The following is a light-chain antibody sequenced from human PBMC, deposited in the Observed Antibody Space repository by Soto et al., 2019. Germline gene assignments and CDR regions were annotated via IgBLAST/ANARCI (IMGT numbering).Light chain of an antibody. CDR1: SSDIGASNY. V-gene: IGLV2-14*01. Sequence: QSALTQPASVSGSPGQSITVSCTGTSSDIGASNYVSWYQQHPGKAAKLIISEVSNRPSGISNRFSGSKSGSTASLTISGLQAEDEADYYCTSYTSSTTWVFGGGTKLTVL. CDR3: TSYTSSTTWV. J-gene: IGLJ3*02. CDR2: EVS.